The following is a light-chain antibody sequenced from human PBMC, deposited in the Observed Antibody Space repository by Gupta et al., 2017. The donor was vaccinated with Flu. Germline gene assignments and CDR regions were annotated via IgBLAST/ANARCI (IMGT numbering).Light chain of an antibody. V-gene: IGKV4-1*01. CDR3: QQDDRTPWT. J-gene: IGKJ1*01. Sequence: SLGERATINCKSSQRVLYSSNNKNYLAWYQQKPGQPPKLLIYWASTQESGVPDRFSGSGSGTDFTLTISSLQAEDVAVYYCQQDDRTPWTFGQGTKVEIK. CDR2: WAS. CDR1: QRVLYSSNNKNY.